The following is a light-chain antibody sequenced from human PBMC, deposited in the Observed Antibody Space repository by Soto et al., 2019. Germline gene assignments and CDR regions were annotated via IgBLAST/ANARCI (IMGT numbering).Light chain of an antibody. CDR1: QSVSSSY. V-gene: IGKV3-20*01. J-gene: IGKJ1*01. Sequence: EIVLTQSPGTLSLSPGERATLSCRASQSVSSSYLSWYQQKPGQAPRLLIYGASSRATGIPDRFSGSGSGTDFTLTISRLEPEDCALYYCQQYGSSPLTFGQGPKVEIK. CDR3: QQYGSSPLT. CDR2: GAS.